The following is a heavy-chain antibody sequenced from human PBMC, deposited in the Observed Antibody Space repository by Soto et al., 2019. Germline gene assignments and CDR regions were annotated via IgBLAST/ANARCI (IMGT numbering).Heavy chain of an antibody. J-gene: IGHJ3*02. D-gene: IGHD1-26*01. CDR3: ARDSRLWESTGWKRENLFDI. CDR1: GGNFNTYP. V-gene: IGHV1-69*18. CDR2: LIPIFGTP. Sequence: QVQLEQSGAEVKRPGSSVKVSCKTSGGNFNTYPISWVRQAPGHRLEWMGKLIPIFGTPDYAQKFQGRVTINADEATTTVYRELTSLKSDDSAVYYCARDSRLWESTGWKRENLFDIWGQGTMVTVSS.